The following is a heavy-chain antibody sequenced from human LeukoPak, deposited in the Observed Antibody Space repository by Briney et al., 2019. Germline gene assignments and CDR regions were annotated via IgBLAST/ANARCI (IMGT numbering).Heavy chain of an antibody. V-gene: IGHV3-30*02. CDR1: GFTFSSYG. CDR2: IRYDGSNK. Sequence: GGSLRLSCAASGFTFSSYGMHWVRQAPGKGLEWVAFIRYDGSNKYYADSVKGRFTISRDNSKNTLYLQMNSLRAEDTAVYYCVRDNPRCCGVIPSNIDDYWGQGTLVTVSS. CDR3: VRDNPRCCGVIPSNIDDY. D-gene: IGHD2-21*01. J-gene: IGHJ4*02.